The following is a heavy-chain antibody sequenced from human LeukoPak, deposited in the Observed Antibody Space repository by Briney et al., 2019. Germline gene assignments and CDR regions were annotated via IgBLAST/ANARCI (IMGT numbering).Heavy chain of an antibody. CDR3: ARHSGGSSSWYPRFNWFDP. D-gene: IGHD6-13*01. J-gene: IGHJ5*02. CDR2: IYYSGST. Sequence: PSETLSLTCTVSGGSISSSSYYWGWIRQPPGKGLEWIGSIYYSGSTYYSPSLKSRVTISVDTSKNQFSLKLSSVTAADTAVYYCARHSGGSSSWYPRFNWFDPWGQGTLVTVSS. V-gene: IGHV4-39*01. CDR1: GGSISSSSYY.